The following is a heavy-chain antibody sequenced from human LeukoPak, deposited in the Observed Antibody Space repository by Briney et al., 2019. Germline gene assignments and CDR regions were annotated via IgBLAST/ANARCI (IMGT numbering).Heavy chain of an antibody. CDR3: AGGGGSYGDV. CDR2: FDPNNGGT. V-gene: IGHV1-2*06. D-gene: IGHD1-26*01. Sequence: ASVKVSCKASGYTFTGYYMHWVRQAPGKGLEWMGRFDPNNGGTSYAQKFQGRVTITRDTSVSTDYMELSSVRSDDTAVYYCAGGGGSYGDVWGQGTMVAVSS. J-gene: IGHJ3*01. CDR1: GYTFTGYY.